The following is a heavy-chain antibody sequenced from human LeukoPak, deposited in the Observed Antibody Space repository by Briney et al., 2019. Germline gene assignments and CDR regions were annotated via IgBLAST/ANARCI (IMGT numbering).Heavy chain of an antibody. J-gene: IGHJ4*02. V-gene: IGHV3-64*02. D-gene: IGHD3-10*01. CDR3: ARAPHYYGSAKYYFDY. Sequence: GGSLRLSCAASGFTVSSNYMSRVRQAPGKGLEYVSAISASGGSTYYADSVKGRITVSRDNSKNTLNLLLGSLRAEDMAVHYCARAPHYYGSAKYYFDYWGQGTLVTVSS. CDR1: GFTVSSNY. CDR2: ISASGGST.